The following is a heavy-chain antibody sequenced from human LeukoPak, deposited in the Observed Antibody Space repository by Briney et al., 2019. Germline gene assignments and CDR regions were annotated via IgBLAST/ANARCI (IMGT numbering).Heavy chain of an antibody. V-gene: IGHV4-31*03. J-gene: IGHJ4*02. Sequence: PSETLSLTCTVSGGSISSGGYYWSWIRQHPGKGLEWIGYIYYSGSTYYNPSLKSRVTISVDTSKNQFSLKLSSVTAADTAVYYCNGATYGDYEYYFDYWGQGTLVTVSS. CDR1: GGSISSGGYY. CDR3: NGATYGDYEYYFDY. CDR2: IYYSGST. D-gene: IGHD4-17*01.